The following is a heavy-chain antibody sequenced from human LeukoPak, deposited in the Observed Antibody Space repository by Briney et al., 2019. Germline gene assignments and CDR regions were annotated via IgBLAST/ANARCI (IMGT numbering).Heavy chain of an antibody. D-gene: IGHD6-19*01. J-gene: IGHJ4*02. CDR3: AISSGWYLGNFDY. CDR1: GFTVSSNY. CDR2: IYSGGNT. V-gene: IGHV3-53*01. Sequence: GGSLRLSCAASGFTVSSNYMSWVRQAPGKGLEWVSVIYSGGNTYYADSVKGRFTISRDNSKNTLYLQMNSLRAVDTAAYYCAISSGWYLGNFDYWGQGTLVTVSS.